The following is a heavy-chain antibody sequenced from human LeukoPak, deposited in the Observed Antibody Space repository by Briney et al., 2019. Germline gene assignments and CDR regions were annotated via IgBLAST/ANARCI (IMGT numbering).Heavy chain of an antibody. V-gene: IGHV4-38-2*01. CDR2: MYHSGST. CDR3: AKQGPTVVTHFDS. D-gene: IGHD4-23*01. J-gene: IGHJ4*02. Sequence: SETLSLTCAVSGHSISSGYYWGWIRPPPGKGLDWIARMYHSGSTYYSPSLKSRVTISVDTSKNQFSLRVSSVTAADTAVYYCAKQGPTVVTHFDSWGQGTLVTVSS. CDR1: GHSISSGYY.